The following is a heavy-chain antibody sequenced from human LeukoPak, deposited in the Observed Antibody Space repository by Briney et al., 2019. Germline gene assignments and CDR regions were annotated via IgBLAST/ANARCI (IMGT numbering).Heavy chain of an antibody. CDR3: ARDISYSSSSVLDY. Sequence: ASVKVSCKASGYTFTSYGISWVRQAPGQGLEWMGWISAYNGNTNYAQKLQGRVTMTTDTSTSTAYMELRSLRSDDTAVYYCARDISYSSSSVLDYWGQGTLVTVSS. D-gene: IGHD6-6*01. CDR1: GYTFTSYG. CDR2: ISAYNGNT. V-gene: IGHV1-18*01. J-gene: IGHJ4*02.